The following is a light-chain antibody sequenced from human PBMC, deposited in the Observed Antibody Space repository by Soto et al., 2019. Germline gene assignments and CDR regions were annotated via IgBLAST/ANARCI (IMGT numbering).Light chain of an antibody. V-gene: IGKV3-11*01. CDR1: QSISSH. J-gene: IGKJ5*01. CDR3: QQRKNWPET. Sequence: EIVLTQSPATLSLSPGEGATLSCRASQSISSHLTWYQHKPGQTPRLLIYDASTRATGIPARFSGSGSGTDFTLTISSLEAEDFAVYYCQQRKNWPETFGQGTRLEIK. CDR2: DAS.